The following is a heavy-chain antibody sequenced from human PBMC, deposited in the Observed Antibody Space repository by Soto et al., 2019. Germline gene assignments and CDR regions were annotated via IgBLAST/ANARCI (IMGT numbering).Heavy chain of an antibody. D-gene: IGHD6-19*01. Sequence: QVRLQQWGAGLLKPSETLSLTCAVYGGSFSGHYWSWIRQPPGKGLEWIGEIAHTGDTSYNPSLKSRVIISRDTSKNQFSLKLSSVTPADTAVYYSARVDSRGWYVDSWGQGTLLTVSS. CDR1: GGSFSGHY. V-gene: IGHV4-34*01. CDR3: ARVDSRGWYVDS. J-gene: IGHJ4*02. CDR2: IAHTGDT.